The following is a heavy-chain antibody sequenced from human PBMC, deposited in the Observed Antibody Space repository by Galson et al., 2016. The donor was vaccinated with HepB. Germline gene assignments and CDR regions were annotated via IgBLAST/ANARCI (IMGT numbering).Heavy chain of an antibody. CDR3: SHSLLGPRGLDY. V-gene: IGHV2-5*02. J-gene: IGHJ4*02. CDR1: GFSLSTNGVG. CDR2: MFWDDDE. Sequence: PALVKPTQTLTLTCTFSGFSLSTNGVGVAWIRQPPGKALEWLAIMFWDDDEHHSPSLKSRLTISKDTSKNQVVLTMTNMDPVDTGTYFCSHSLLGPRGLDYGGQGILVTVPS. D-gene: IGHD7-27*01.